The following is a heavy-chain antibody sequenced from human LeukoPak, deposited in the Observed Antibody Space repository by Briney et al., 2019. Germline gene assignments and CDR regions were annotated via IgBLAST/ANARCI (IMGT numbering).Heavy chain of an antibody. Sequence: GGPLRLSCAASGFTFSDYSMNWVRQAPGKGLEWVSAIIKSGSHIYYADSVKGRFTISRDNANNSLYLQMTGLRDVDTAVYYCARGRGGDNSNWFDPWGPGTLVTVSS. CDR2: IIKSGSHI. V-gene: IGHV3-21*01. CDR3: ARGRGGDNSNWFDP. D-gene: IGHD4-23*01. CDR1: GFTFSDYS. J-gene: IGHJ5*02.